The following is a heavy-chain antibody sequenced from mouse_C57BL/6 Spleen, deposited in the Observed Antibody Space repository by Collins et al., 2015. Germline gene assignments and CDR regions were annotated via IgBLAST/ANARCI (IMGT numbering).Heavy chain of an antibody. J-gene: IGHJ2*01. Sequence: QLQQPGAELVKPGASVRVSCKASGYTFTNSWIHWVNQRPGQGLEWIGRILPSDSDTYYSQKFKGRATLTVDSSSSTAYMQLTSLTSEDSAVYYCAILGKYWGQGTTLTVSS. CDR2: ILPSDSDT. V-gene: IGHV1-74*01. CDR1: GYTFTNSW. CDR3: AILGKY.